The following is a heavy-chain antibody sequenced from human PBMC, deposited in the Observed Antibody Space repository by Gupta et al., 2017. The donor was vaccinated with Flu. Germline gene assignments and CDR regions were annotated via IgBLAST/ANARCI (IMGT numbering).Heavy chain of an antibody. CDR2: IKQDGSDQ. Sequence: MSWVRHIPGKGLEWVATIKQDGSDQDYVDSVKGRFTIPRDSAKNSLFLQMNGLRVEDTAIYYCARGSHDSKYRCFETWGQGTRVTVSS. J-gene: IGHJ5*02. V-gene: IGHV3-7*01. D-gene: IGHD4-4*01. CDR3: ARGSHDSKYRCFET.